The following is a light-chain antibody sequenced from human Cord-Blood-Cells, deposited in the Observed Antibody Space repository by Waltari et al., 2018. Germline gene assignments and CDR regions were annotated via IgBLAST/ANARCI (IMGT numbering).Light chain of an antibody. CDR3: QSYDSSNQV. J-gene: IGLJ3*02. CDR2: EDN. Sequence: NFMLTQPPSLSESPGKPVTISCTRSSGSIASNYVHWYPQRPGSSPTTVIYEDNQRPSGVPDRFSGSIDSSSNSASLTISGLKTEDEADYYCQSYDSSNQVFGGGTKLTVL. V-gene: IGLV6-57*01. CDR1: SGSIASNY.